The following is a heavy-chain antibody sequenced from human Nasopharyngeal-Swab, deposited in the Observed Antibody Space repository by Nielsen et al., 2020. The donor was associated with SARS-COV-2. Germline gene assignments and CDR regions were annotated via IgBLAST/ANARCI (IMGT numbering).Heavy chain of an antibody. CDR2: INHRGST. V-gene: IGHV4-30-2*01. J-gene: IGHJ4*02. CDR1: GGSISTADFS. D-gene: IGHD5-18*01. CDR3: AKGYTYGPPDYYFDY. Sequence: SETLSLTCAVSGGSISTADFSWNWIRQPPGKGLEWIGYINHRGSTYYNPSLKSRVTISVDGSKNQFSLKLDSVTAADTAVYYCAKGYTYGPPDYYFDYWGQGTLVTVSS.